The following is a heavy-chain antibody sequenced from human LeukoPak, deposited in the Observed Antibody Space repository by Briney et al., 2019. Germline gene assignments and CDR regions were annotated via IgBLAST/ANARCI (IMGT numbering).Heavy chain of an antibody. CDR1: GFTFSSYA. J-gene: IGHJ4*02. Sequence: GGSLRLSCAASGFTFSSYAMHWVRQAPGKGLEWVAVISYDGSNKYYADSVKGRFTISRDNSKNTLYLQMNSLRAEDTAVYYCARDPLGSPTYYFDYWGQGTLVTVSS. V-gene: IGHV3-30*04. D-gene: IGHD7-27*01. CDR3: ARDPLGSPTYYFDY. CDR2: ISYDGSNK.